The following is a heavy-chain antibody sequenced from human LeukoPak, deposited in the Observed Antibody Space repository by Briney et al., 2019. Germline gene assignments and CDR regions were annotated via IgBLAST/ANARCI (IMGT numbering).Heavy chain of an antibody. CDR3: ATAPGLAAAGTNY. J-gene: IGHJ4*02. CDR1: GFNFSSYG. V-gene: IGHV3-21*01. CDR2: ISSSSGYM. D-gene: IGHD6-13*01. Sequence: GGSLRLSCAASGFNFSSYGMNGVRQAPGKGLEWVSSISSSSGYMSYADSVKGRFTISRDNAKNSLSLQMNSLRADDTAVYYCATAPGLAAAGTNYWGQGTLVTVSS.